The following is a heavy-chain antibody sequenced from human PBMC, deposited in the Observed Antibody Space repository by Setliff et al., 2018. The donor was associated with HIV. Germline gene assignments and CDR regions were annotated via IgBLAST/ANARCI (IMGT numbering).Heavy chain of an antibody. CDR2: VSSRGDT. CDR1: DSGTYY. D-gene: IGHD4-17*01. CDR3: ARAAAGNTGPFDL. V-gene: IGHV4-4*07. J-gene: IGHJ4*02. Sequence: SETLSLTCTVSDSGTYYWSWIRQPAGKGLEWIGRVSSRGDTNYNPSLKSRVTMSVDTSKNQFSLKLTSVTASDTAVYYCARAAAGNTGPFDLWGQGSPVTVSS.